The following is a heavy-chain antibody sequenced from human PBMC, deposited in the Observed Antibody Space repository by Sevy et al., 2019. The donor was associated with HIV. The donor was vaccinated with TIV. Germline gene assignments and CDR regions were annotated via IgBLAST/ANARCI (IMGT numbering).Heavy chain of an antibody. Sequence: GGSLRLSCAASGFTFSGSAMHWVRQASGKGLEWVGRIRSKANTYATVYAASLKGSLTIPREDSKNTSFLQMHSLKTEDTAVYYCTRTKGLYGYYDSSGYHEDDAFDIWGQGTMVTVSS. V-gene: IGHV3-73*01. D-gene: IGHD3-22*01. CDR3: TRTKGLYGYYDSSGYHEDDAFDI. CDR1: GFTFSGSA. J-gene: IGHJ3*02. CDR2: IRSKANTYAT.